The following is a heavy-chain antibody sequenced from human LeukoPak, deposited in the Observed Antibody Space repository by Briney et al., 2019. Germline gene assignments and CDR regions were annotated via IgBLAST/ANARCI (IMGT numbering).Heavy chain of an antibody. CDR3: AREEDLWAAAGTIDY. CDR1: GSTFSSYA. J-gene: IGHJ4*02. V-gene: IGHV1-69*04. D-gene: IGHD6-13*01. CDR2: IIPIFGIA. Sequence: SVKVSCKASGSTFSSYAISWVRQAPGQGLEWMGRIIPIFGIANYAQKFQGRVTITADKSTSTAYMELSSLRSEDTAVYYCAREEDLWAAAGTIDYWGQGTLVTVSS.